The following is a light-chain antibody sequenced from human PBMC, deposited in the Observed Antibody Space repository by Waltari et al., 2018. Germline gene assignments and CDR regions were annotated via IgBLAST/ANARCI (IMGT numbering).Light chain of an antibody. V-gene: IGKV3-20*01. CDR1: QTVGRSY. CDR2: DAS. J-gene: IGKJ4*01. Sequence: ENVLTQSPGALSLSPGERATLSCRASQTVGRSYLAWLQQKPGQAPRLLIYDASNRATGIPDRFSGSGSGTDFTLTINRLEPEDFAVYYCHQSASSPLTFGGGTKVEIK. CDR3: HQSASSPLT.